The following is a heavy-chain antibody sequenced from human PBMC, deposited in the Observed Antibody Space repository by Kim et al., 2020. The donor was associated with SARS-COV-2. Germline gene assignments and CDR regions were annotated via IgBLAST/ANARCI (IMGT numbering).Heavy chain of an antibody. CDR1: GGTFSSYA. D-gene: IGHD2-15*01. Sequence: SVKVSCKASGGTFSSYAISWVRQAPGQGLEWMGGIIPIFGTANYAQKFQGRVTITADESTSTAYMELSSLRSEDTAVYYCARDHKECSGGSRSCRYYYYYGMDVWGQGTTVTVSS. CDR3: ARDHKECSGGSRSCRYYYYYGMDV. J-gene: IGHJ6*02. CDR2: IIPIFGTA. V-gene: IGHV1-69*13.